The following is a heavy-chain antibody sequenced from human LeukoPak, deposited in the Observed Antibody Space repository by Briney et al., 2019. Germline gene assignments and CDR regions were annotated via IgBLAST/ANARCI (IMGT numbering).Heavy chain of an antibody. Sequence: PSETLSLTCTVSGGSISSYYWSWIRQPPGKGLEWIGYIYYSGSTNYNPSLKSRVTISVDTSKNQFSLKLSSVTAADTAVYYCAREHTHYFDYWGQGTLVTVSS. V-gene: IGHV4-59*01. CDR3: AREHTHYFDY. CDR1: GGSISSYY. J-gene: IGHJ4*02. CDR2: IYYSGST.